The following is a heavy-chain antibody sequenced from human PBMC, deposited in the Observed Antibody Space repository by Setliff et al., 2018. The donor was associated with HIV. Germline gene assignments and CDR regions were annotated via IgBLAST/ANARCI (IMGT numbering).Heavy chain of an antibody. D-gene: IGHD1-26*01. CDR2: IYYSGST. CDR3: ARGLKGGGYYFDY. Sequence: SETLSLTCPVSGGSISSSSYYWGWIRQPPGKGLEWIGSIYYSGSTYYIPSLTSRVTISVDTSKNQFSLKLSSVTAADTAVYYCARGLKGGGYYFDYWGQGMLVTVSS. CDR1: GGSISSSSYY. V-gene: IGHV4-39*01. J-gene: IGHJ4*01.